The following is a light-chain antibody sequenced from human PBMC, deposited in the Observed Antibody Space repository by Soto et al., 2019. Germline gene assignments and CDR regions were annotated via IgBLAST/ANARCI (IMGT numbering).Light chain of an antibody. CDR1: QSVGYF. CDR2: DAS. CDR3: QQRSNWPPSLS. J-gene: IGKJ4*01. Sequence: EIVLTQSPATLSLSPGERATLSCRASQSVGYFLAWYQQKPGQAPRLLIYDASNRATGVPARFTGSGSGTDFTLTIRSLEPEDFAVYYCQQRSNWPPSLSFGGGTRVEI. V-gene: IGKV3-11*01.